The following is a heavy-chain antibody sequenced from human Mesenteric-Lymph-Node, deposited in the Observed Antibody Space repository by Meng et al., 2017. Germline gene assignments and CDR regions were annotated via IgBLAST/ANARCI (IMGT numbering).Heavy chain of an antibody. CDR2: IIPIFGLT. CDR1: GGTFSNYP. D-gene: IGHD3-10*01. V-gene: IGHV1-69*13. J-gene: IGHJ6*02. Sequence: SVKVSCKASGGTFSNYPLSWVRQGPGQGLEWMGGIIPIFGLTHYAQRFRGRVTITADDSTGTAYMELNSLTSADTAVYYCGRPHAPGNTHYAMDVWGQGTAVTVSS. CDR3: GRPHAPGNTHYAMDV.